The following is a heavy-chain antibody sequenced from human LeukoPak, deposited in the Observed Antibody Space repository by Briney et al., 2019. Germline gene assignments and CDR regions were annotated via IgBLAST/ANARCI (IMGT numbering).Heavy chain of an antibody. J-gene: IGHJ4*02. CDR3: AKGEVGGSYGY. V-gene: IGHV3-23*01. Sequence: GGSLRLSCAASGFTFSSYAMSWVRQAPGKGLEWVSAISGSGGSTYYADSVKGRFTLSRDTSKNTLYLQMNSLRAEDTAVYYCAKGEVGGSYGYCGQGTLVTVSS. CDR2: ISGSGGST. CDR1: GFTFSSYA. D-gene: IGHD1-26*01.